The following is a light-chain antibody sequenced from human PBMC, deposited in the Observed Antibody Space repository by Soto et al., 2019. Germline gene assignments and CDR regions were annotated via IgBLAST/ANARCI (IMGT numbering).Light chain of an antibody. CDR1: QVISTS. V-gene: IGKV1-9*01. Sequence: IHLTQSPAFMSPLTGETVTIISRAIQVISTSLAWYQVKPGKAPKLLIYAASTMESGVPSRFSATVSGTEFSLTITSLQPEDFATYYCQQLFNSPITFGQGTRLEIK. J-gene: IGKJ5*01. CDR2: AAS. CDR3: QQLFNSPIT.